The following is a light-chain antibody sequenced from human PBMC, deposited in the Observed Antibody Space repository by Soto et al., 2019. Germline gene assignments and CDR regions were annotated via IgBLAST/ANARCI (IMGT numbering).Light chain of an antibody. CDR1: QSIGSQ. CDR3: QHRTNWPF. CDR2: EAS. Sequence: EIVVTQSAATLSLSPGDRATLSCRASQSIGSQIAWYQHKPGQAPRLLIYEASSRATGVPARFSGGGSGTDFTLTISSLEPEDFAVYYCQHRTNWPFFGGGTKVDIK. V-gene: IGKV3-11*01. J-gene: IGKJ4*01.